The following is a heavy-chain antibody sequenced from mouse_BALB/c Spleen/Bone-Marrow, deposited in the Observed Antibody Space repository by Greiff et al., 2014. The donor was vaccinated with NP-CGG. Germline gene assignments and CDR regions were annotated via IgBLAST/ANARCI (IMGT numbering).Heavy chain of an antibody. CDR2: IHPNSGNT. D-gene: IGHD4-1*01. Sequence: QVQLQQSGSVLVRPGASVKLSCKASGYTFTSSWMHWAKQRPGQGLEWIGEIHPNSGNTNYNEKFKGKATLTVGTSSSIAHGELSSLTSEDSAVYYCARSGFGYWGQGTTLTVSS. CDR1: GYTFTSSW. J-gene: IGHJ2*01. V-gene: IGHV1S130*01. CDR3: ARSGFGY.